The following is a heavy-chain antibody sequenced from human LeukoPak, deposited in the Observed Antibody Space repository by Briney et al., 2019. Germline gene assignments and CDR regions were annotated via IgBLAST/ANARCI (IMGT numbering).Heavy chain of an antibody. V-gene: IGHV3-30*18. CDR2: ISYDGSNK. CDR1: GFTFSSYG. CDR3: EELGITMIGGV. Sequence: PGGSLRLSCAASGFTFSSYGMHWVRQAPGKGLEWVAVISYDGSNKYYADSAKGRFTISRDNAKNSLYLQMNSLRAEDTAVYYCEELGITMIGGVWGKGTTVTISS. J-gene: IGHJ6*04. D-gene: IGHD3-10*02.